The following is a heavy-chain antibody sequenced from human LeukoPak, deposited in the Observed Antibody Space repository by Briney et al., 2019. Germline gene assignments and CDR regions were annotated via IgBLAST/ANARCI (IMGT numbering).Heavy chain of an antibody. CDR3: ATVQGIAAAGTLAHDAFDI. CDR2: MNPNSGNT. V-gene: IGHV1-8*01. J-gene: IGHJ3*02. Sequence: ASVKVSCKASGYTFTSYDINWARQATGQGLEWMGWMNPNSGNTGYAQKFQGRVTMTRNTSISTAYMELSSLRSEDTAVYYCATVQGIAAAGTLAHDAFDIWGQGTMVTVSS. CDR1: GYTFTSYD. D-gene: IGHD6-13*01.